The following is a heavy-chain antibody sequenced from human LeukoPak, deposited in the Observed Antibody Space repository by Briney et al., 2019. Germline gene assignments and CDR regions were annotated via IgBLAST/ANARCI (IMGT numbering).Heavy chain of an antibody. Sequence: RTSETLSLTCAVYGGSFSGYYWSWIRQPPGKGLEWIGEINHSGSTNYNPSLKSRVTISVDTSKNQFSLKLSSVTAADTAVYYCARRAWEEPTPQGDIVVVPAAMANWFDPWGQGTLVTVSS. CDR3: ARRAWEEPTPQGDIVVVPAAMANWFDP. J-gene: IGHJ5*02. D-gene: IGHD2-2*01. V-gene: IGHV4-34*01. CDR1: GGSFSGYY. CDR2: INHSGST.